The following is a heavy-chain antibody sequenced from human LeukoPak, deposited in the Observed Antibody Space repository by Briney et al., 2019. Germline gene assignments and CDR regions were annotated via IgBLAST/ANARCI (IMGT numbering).Heavy chain of an antibody. CDR2: IYPGDSDT. Sequence: PGESLKISCKGSGYSFTSYWIGWVRQMPGKGLEWMGIIYPGDSDTRYSPSFQGQVTISADKSISTAYLQWSSLKASDTAMYYCARHVEDGSNPVGFDYWGQGTLVTVSS. CDR3: ARHVEDGSNPVGFDY. CDR1: GYSFTSYW. D-gene: IGHD5-24*01. V-gene: IGHV5-51*01. J-gene: IGHJ4*02.